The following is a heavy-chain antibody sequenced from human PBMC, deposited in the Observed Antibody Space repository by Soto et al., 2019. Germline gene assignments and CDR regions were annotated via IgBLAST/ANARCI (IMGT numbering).Heavy chain of an antibody. Sequence: GGSLRLSCAASGFSFSTYAMSWVRQAPGKGLEWVSAISGSGATTFYADSMKGRFTISRDNSKKALYLQLNSLRAEDTAVYYCAKDTRQGAVAGTSDFDYWGQGT. J-gene: IGHJ4*02. CDR3: AKDTRQGAVAGTSDFDY. CDR2: ISGSGATT. D-gene: IGHD6-19*01. CDR1: GFSFSTYA. V-gene: IGHV3-23*01.